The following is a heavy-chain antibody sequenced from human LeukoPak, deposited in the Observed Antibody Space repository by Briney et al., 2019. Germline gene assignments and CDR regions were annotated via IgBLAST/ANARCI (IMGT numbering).Heavy chain of an antibody. D-gene: IGHD2-2*01. Sequence: ALVKVSCKASGYTFTSYDINWVRQATGQGLEWMGWMNPNSGNTGYAQKFQGRVTMARNTSISTAYMELSSLRSEDTAVYYCARGPAAIIGGYYFDYWGQGTLVTVSS. CDR1: GYTFTSYD. J-gene: IGHJ4*02. CDR2: MNPNSGNT. CDR3: ARGPAAIIGGYYFDY. V-gene: IGHV1-8*01.